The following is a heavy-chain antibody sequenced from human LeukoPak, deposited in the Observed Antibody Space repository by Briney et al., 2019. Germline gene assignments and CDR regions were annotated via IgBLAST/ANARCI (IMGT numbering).Heavy chain of an antibody. CDR2: IKSTSDGETI. V-gene: IGHV3-15*01. CDR1: GFSFKDAW. J-gene: IGHJ4*02. Sequence: GGSLRLSCEASGFSFKDAWLSWVRQAPGKGLEWVGRIKSTSDGETIDYAAPVKGRVTISRDDSINTLYLQMDNLKSEDTAVYFCTTEPDYYHILTFSYYWGQGTLVTVSS. CDR3: TTEPDYYHILTFSYY. D-gene: IGHD3-9*01.